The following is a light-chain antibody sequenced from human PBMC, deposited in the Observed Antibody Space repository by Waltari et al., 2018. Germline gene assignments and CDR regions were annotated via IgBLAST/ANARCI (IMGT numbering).Light chain of an antibody. J-gene: IGKJ1*01. CDR3: QQYVSLPAT. V-gene: IGKV3-20*01. CDR2: DAS. Sequence: EIMLTQSPGTLSLSPGERATLSCRASTSISRPLAWYQQKPGQAPRLLIYDASTRATGIPDRFSGSGSETDFRLTISRLEPEDSAVYYCQQYVSLPATFGQGTKVEIK. CDR1: TSISRP.